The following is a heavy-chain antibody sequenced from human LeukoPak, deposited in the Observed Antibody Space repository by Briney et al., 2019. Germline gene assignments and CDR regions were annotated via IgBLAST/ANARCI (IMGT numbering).Heavy chain of an antibody. V-gene: IGHV4-30-2*01. CDR1: GFTVSSTY. CDR2: IYHSGST. D-gene: IGHD3-22*01. J-gene: IGHJ3*02. Sequence: LRLSCAASGFTVSSTYMSWIRQPPGKGLEWIGYIYHSGSTYYNPSLKSRVTISVDRSKNQFSLKLSSVTAADTAVYYCARVLYYYDSSGSGGAFDIWGQGTMVTVSS. CDR3: ARVLYYYDSSGSGGAFDI.